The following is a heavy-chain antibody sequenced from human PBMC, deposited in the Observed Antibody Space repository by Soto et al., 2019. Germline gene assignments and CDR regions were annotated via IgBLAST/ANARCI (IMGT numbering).Heavy chain of an antibody. D-gene: IGHD4-17*01. CDR3: ARLMTTVTTLDY. CDR1: GFTVSSNY. CDR2: IYSGGST. Sequence: EVQLMESGGGLVQPGGSLRLSCAASGFTVSSNYMSWVRQAPGKGLEWVSVIYSGGSTYYADSVKGRFTISRDNSKNTLYLQMNSLRAEDTAVYYCARLMTTVTTLDYWGQGTLVTVSS. V-gene: IGHV3-66*01. J-gene: IGHJ4*02.